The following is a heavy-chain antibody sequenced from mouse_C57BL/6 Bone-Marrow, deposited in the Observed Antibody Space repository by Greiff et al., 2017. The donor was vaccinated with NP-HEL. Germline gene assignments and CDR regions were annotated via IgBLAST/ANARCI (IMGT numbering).Heavy chain of an antibody. D-gene: IGHD1-1*01. CDR3: AITTVVATDFDV. CDR1: GYTFTSYW. J-gene: IGHJ1*03. Sequence: QVQLQQPGAELVMPGASVKLSCKASGYTFTSYWMHWVKQRPGQGLEWIGEIDPSDSYHNYNQKFKGKSTLTVDKSSSTAYMQLSSLTSEDSAVYYCAITTVVATDFDVWGTGTTVTVSS. CDR2: IDPSDSYH. V-gene: IGHV1-69*01.